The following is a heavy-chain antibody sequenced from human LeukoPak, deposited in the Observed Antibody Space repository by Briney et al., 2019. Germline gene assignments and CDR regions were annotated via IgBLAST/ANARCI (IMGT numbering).Heavy chain of an antibody. V-gene: IGHV3-23*01. J-gene: IGHJ4*02. CDR2: ISGSGGST. Sequence: PGRSLRLSCTASGFTFGDYAMSWFRQAPGKGLEWVSAISGSGGSTYYADSVKGRFTISRDNSKNTLYLQMNSLRAEDTAVYYCAKDHWAYCGGDCYSHFDYWGQGTLVTVSS. CDR1: GFTFGDYA. CDR3: AKDHWAYCGGDCYSHFDY. D-gene: IGHD2-21*02.